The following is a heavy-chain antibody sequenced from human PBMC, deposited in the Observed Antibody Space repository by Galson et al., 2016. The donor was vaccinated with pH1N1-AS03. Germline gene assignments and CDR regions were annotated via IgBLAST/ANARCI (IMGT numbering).Heavy chain of an antibody. J-gene: IGHJ4*02. CDR1: GGSLSSYY. CDR3: ARLAYGDYTNLFDY. CDR2: IFYTGST. D-gene: IGHD4-17*01. Sequence: ETLSLTCTVSGGSLSSYYWSWLRQSPGKGLEWIGNIFYTGSTNYNPSLRSRVTISVDTSKNQFSLKLSSVTAADTAVYYCARLAYGDYTNLFDYWGQGTLVTVSS. V-gene: IGHV4-59*08.